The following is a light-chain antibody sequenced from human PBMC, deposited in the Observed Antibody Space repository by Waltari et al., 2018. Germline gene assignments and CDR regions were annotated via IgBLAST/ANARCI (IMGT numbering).Light chain of an antibody. CDR3: CSYAGSSTYV. V-gene: IGLV2-23*01. J-gene: IGLJ1*01. Sequence: QSALTQPASVSGSPGQSITISCTGTSSDVGDYNLFSWYQQHPGKAPKLMISAGSKRPSGVSNLCSGSKSGNTASLTISGLHAEDEADYYCCSYAGSSTYVFGTGTKVTVL. CDR2: AGS. CDR1: SSDVGDYNL.